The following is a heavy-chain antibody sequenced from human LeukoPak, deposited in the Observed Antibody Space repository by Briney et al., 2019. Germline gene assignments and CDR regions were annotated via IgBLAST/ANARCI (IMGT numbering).Heavy chain of an antibody. Sequence: ASVKVSCKASGHTFTSYDINWVRQATGQGLEWMGWMNPNSGNTGYAQKFQGRVTMTRNTSISTAYMELSSLRSEDTAVYFCAREGPANYYYYYMDVWGKGTTVTVSS. CDR3: AREGPANYYYYYMDV. D-gene: IGHD2-2*01. CDR2: MNPNSGNT. CDR1: GHTFTSYD. V-gene: IGHV1-8*01. J-gene: IGHJ6*03.